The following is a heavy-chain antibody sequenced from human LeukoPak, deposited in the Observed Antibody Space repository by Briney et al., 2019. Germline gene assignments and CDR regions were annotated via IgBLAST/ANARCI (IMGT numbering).Heavy chain of an antibody. CDR2: MNPDSGNT. V-gene: IGHV1-8*01. D-gene: IGHD2-2*01. CDR1: GYTFTSYD. J-gene: IGHJ6*03. CDR3: AREFGVVVPAAMYVRGRYYYYYMDV. Sequence: ASVKVSCKASGYTFTSYDINWLRQATGQGLEWMGWMNPDSGNTGYAQKFQGRVTMTRNTSISTAYMELSSLRSDDTAVYYCAREFGVVVPAAMYVRGRYYYYYMDVWGKGTTVTISS.